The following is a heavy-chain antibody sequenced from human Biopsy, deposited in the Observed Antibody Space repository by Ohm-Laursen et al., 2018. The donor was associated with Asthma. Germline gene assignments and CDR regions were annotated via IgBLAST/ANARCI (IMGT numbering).Heavy chain of an antibody. CDR2: LIPVLGTA. CDR1: GDSLGSFLNYA. CDR3: ARGYSGTDRIVYYYSGMEV. Sequence: SVKVSCKASGDSLGSFLNYAISWMRQAPRQGLEWMGGLIPVLGTADYAPMFEGRVTITADESTSTAYLELTSLRFEDTAVYYCARGYSGTDRIVYYYSGMEVWGQGTTVTVSS. V-gene: IGHV1-69*13. J-gene: IGHJ6*02. D-gene: IGHD5-12*01.